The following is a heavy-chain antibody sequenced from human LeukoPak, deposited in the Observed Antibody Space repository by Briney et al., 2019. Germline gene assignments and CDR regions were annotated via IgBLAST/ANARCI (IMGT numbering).Heavy chain of an antibody. D-gene: IGHD6-19*01. J-gene: IGHJ4*02. Sequence: GGSLRLSCAASGFTFSSYAMSWVRQAPGKGLEWVSAISGSGGSTYYADSVKGRFTISRDNSKNTLYLRMNSLRAEDTAVYYCAKDREVQWLVNHPYYFDYWGQGTLVTVSS. CDR3: AKDREVQWLVNHPYYFDY. V-gene: IGHV3-23*01. CDR1: GFTFSSYA. CDR2: ISGSGGST.